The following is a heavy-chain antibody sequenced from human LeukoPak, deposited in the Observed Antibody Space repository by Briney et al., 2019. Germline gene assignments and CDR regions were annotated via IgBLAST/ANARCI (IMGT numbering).Heavy chain of an antibody. CDR2: IYYSGST. CDR1: GGSISSGDYY. Sequence: SETLSLTCTVSGGSISSGDYYWSWIRQPPGKGLEWIGYIYYSGSTYYNPSLKSRVTISVDTSKNQFSLKLSSVTAADTAVYYCARASLRFTFDYWGQGTLVTVSS. V-gene: IGHV4-30-4*01. CDR3: ARASLRFTFDY. J-gene: IGHJ4*02. D-gene: IGHD3-3*01.